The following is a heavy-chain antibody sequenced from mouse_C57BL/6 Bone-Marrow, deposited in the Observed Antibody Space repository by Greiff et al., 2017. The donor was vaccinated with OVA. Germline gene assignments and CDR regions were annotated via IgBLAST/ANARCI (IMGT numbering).Heavy chain of an antibody. Sequence: QVQLQPPGAELVKPGASVKLSCKASGYTFTSYWMHWVKQRPGQGLEWIGMIHPNSGSTNYNEKFKGKATLTVDKSSSTSYMQLSSLTSEDSAVYYCATIDFAIDYWGQGTSVTVSS. CDR1: GYTFTSYW. CDR2: IHPNSGST. V-gene: IGHV1-64*01. CDR3: ATIDFAIDY. D-gene: IGHD2-4*01. J-gene: IGHJ4*01.